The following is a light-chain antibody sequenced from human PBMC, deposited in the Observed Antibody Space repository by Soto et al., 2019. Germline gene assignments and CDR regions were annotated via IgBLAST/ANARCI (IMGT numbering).Light chain of an antibody. CDR3: QQRSTSPPFT. CDR2: YAS. CDR1: QTVSHY. Sequence: DMVLTQSPATLFSSPGERATLSCRASQTVSHYLAWYQQKPGQAPRLLIYYASNRDTGIPARFSGSGSGTEYTLNISSLEPEDFAVYYCQQRSTSPPFTFGGGTKVEI. V-gene: IGKV3-11*01. J-gene: IGKJ4*01.